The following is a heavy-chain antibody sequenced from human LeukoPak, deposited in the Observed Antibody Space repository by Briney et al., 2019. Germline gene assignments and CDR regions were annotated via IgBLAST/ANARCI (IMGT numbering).Heavy chain of an antibody. V-gene: IGHV4-39*07. CDR2: IYYTGST. D-gene: IGHD4-23*01. Sequence: KPSETLSLTCTVSGGFISSSRYYWGWIRQPPGRGLEWIGTIYYTGSTYYNPSLETRVSTSVDTSKNQFSLNLTSMTAADTAVYYCARETVADHAFDVWGQGTKVTVSS. CDR1: GGFISSSRYY. J-gene: IGHJ3*01. CDR3: ARETVADHAFDV.